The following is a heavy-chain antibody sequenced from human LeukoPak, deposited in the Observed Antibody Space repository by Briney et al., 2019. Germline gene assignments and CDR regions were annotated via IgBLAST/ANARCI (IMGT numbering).Heavy chain of an antibody. CDR2: INSDGSST. J-gene: IGHJ4*02. CDR3: ARFRYSSGWYNFDY. CDR1: GFTFSSYW. D-gene: IGHD6-19*01. Sequence: GRSLRLSCAASGFTFSSYWMHWVRQAPGKGLVWVSRINSDGSSTSYADSVKGRFTISRDNAKNTLYLQMNSLRAEDTAVYYCARFRYSSGWYNFDYWGQGTLVTVSS. V-gene: IGHV3-74*01.